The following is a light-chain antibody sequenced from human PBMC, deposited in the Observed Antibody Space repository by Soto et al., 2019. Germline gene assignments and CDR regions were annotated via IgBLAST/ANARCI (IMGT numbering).Light chain of an antibody. CDR3: SSYSSSATNYV. CDR2: DVN. Sequence: SALTQTASVSGPPGQSITISCTGTSSDGSGYDYVSWYQQHPGKAPKVIIYDVNNRPSGVSSRFSGSKSGNTASLSISGLQAEDEADYYCSSYSSSATNYVFGSGTKVTV. J-gene: IGLJ1*01. V-gene: IGLV2-14*03. CDR1: SSDGSGYDY.